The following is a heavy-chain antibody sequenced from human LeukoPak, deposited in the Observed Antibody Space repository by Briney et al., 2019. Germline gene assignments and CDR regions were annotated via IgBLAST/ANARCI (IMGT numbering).Heavy chain of an antibody. CDR2: IYHSGST. V-gene: IGHV4-39*01. J-gene: IGHJ4*02. D-gene: IGHD5-24*01. CDR3: VRMAGY. CDR1: GGSISSSSYY. Sequence: SETLSLTCTVSGGSISSSSYYWGWIRQPPGKGLEWIGYIYHSGSTYYNPSLKSRVTISVDRSKNQFSLKLTSVTAADTAVYYCVRMAGYWGQGTLVTVSS.